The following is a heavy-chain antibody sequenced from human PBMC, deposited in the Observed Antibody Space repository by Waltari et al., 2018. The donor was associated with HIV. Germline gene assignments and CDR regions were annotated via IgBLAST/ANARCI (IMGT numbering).Heavy chain of an antibody. CDR2: ISAYNGNT. Sequence: QVQLVQSGAEVKKPGASVKVSCKAYGYTFTSYGISWVRQAPGQGLEWMGWISAYNGNTNYAQKLQGRVTMTTDTSTSTAYMELRSLRSDDTAVYYCARGLLLWFGELFKEDAFDIWGQGTMVTVSS. CDR3: ARGLLLWFGELFKEDAFDI. V-gene: IGHV1-18*01. CDR1: GYTFTSYG. D-gene: IGHD3-10*01. J-gene: IGHJ3*02.